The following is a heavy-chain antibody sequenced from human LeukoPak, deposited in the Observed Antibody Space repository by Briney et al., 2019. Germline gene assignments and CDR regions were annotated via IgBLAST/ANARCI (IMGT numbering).Heavy chain of an antibody. J-gene: IGHJ4*02. CDR1: GGTFTSYA. V-gene: IGHV1-69*04. CDR3: ARPKDTAMVFDY. Sequence: ASVKVSCKASGGTFTSYAISWVRQAHGQGLECMGRIIPILGIANYAQKFQGRVTITADKSTSTAYMELSSLRSEDTAVYYCARPKDTAMVFDYWGQGTLVTVSS. CDR2: IIPILGIA. D-gene: IGHD5-18*01.